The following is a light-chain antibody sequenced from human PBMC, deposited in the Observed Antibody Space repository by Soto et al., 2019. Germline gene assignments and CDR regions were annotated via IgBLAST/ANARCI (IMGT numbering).Light chain of an antibody. CDR3: MQALQTPLFT. J-gene: IGKJ3*01. CDR1: QSLLHSNGYNY. CDR2: LGS. Sequence: DIVMTQSPLSLHVTPGEPASISCRSSQSLLHSNGYNYLDWYLQKPGQSPQLMIYLGSNRSSGVPDRFSGSGSGTDFTLKISRVEVEDVVVYYCMQALQTPLFTLGPGTKVDIK. V-gene: IGKV2-28*01.